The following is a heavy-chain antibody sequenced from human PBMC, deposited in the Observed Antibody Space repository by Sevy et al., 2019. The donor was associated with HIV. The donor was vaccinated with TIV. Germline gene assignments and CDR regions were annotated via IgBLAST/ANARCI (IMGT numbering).Heavy chain of an antibody. J-gene: IGHJ4*02. D-gene: IGHD1-26*01. Sequence: GGFLRLSCAASGFTFSSFAMSWVRHIPGKGLEWVSTINGRGGSAYYADSVKDRFTLSRDNSNNTVFLQMNRLRDEDTAVYYCARPTPRIAPSSAAFFDYWGQGTLVTVSS. CDR1: GFTFSSFA. V-gene: IGHV3-23*01. CDR2: INGRGGSA. CDR3: ARPTPRIAPSSAAFFDY.